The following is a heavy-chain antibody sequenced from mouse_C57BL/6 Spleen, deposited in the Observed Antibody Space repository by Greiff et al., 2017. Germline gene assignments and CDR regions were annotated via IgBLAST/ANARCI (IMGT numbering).Heavy chain of an antibody. Sequence: EVKLMESGGGLVKPGGSLKLSCAASGFTFSSYAMSWVRQTPEKRLEWVATISDGGSYTYYPDNVKGRFPISRDNAKNNLYLQMSHLKSEDTAMYYCARVDGYYSYWGQGTLVTVSA. CDR1: GFTFSSYA. CDR3: ARVDGYYSY. D-gene: IGHD2-3*01. V-gene: IGHV5-4*03. J-gene: IGHJ3*01. CDR2: ISDGGSYT.